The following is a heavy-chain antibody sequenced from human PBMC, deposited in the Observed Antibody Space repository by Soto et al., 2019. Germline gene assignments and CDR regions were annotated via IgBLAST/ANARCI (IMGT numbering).Heavy chain of an antibody. CDR2: ISGSGGST. V-gene: IGHV3-23*01. CDR1: GFTFSSYA. Sequence: EVQLLESGGGLVQPGGSLRLSCAASGFTFSSYAMSWVRQAPGKGLEWVSAISGSGGSTYYADSVKGRFTISRDNSKNTLYLQMNSLRAEATAVYYCAKDRAAAGTSRGGDAFDIWGQGTMVTVSS. D-gene: IGHD6-13*01. CDR3: AKDRAAAGTSRGGDAFDI. J-gene: IGHJ3*02.